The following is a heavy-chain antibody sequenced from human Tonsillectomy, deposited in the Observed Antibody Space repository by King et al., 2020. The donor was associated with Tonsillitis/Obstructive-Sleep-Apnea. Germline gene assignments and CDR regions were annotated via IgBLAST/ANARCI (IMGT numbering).Heavy chain of an antibody. D-gene: IGHD3-3*01. Sequence: VQLQESGPGLVKPSETLSLTCTVSGGSISSYYWSWIRQPPGKGLEWIGYIYYSGSTNYNPSLKSRVTISVDTSKNQLSLKLSSVTAADTAVYYCARRTIDYDFWSGSGHWFDPWGQGTLVTVSS. CDR2: IYYSGST. V-gene: IGHV4-59*08. CDR1: GGSISSYY. CDR3: ARRTIDYDFWSGSGHWFDP. J-gene: IGHJ5*02.